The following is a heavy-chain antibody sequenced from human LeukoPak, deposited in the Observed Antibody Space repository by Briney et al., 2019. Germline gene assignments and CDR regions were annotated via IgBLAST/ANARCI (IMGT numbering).Heavy chain of an antibody. J-gene: IGHJ4*02. CDR2: INPNSGGT. Sequence: ASVKVSCKASGYTFTGYYMHWVRQAPGQGLEWMGWINPNSGGTNYAQKFQGWVTMTRDTSISTAYMELSRQRSDDTAVYYCARGSVRGVIITPPFDYWGQGTLVTVSS. D-gene: IGHD3-10*01. V-gene: IGHV1-2*04. CDR1: GYTFTGYY. CDR3: ARGSVRGVIITPPFDY.